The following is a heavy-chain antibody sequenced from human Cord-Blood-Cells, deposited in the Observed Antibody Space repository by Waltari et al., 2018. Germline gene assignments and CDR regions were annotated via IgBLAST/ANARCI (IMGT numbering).Heavy chain of an antibody. D-gene: IGHD1-26*01. CDR3: ARDKNSGSYFDY. Sequence: QVQLVESGGGVVQPGRSLRLSCAASGFTFSSYAMHWVRQAPGKGLEWVAVISYNGSNKYYADSVKGRFTISRDNSKNTLYLQMNSLRAEDTAVYYCARDKNSGSYFDYWGQGTLVTLSS. CDR2: ISYNGSNK. J-gene: IGHJ4*02. CDR1: GFTFSSYA. V-gene: IGHV3-30-3*01.